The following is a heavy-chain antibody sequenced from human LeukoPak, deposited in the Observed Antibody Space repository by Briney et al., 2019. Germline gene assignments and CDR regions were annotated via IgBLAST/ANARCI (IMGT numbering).Heavy chain of an antibody. CDR1: GFTFSNFW. Sequence: PGGSLRLSCEASGFTFSNFWMHWVRQVPGKGLLWVSRINGDGSSTSYADPVKGRFTISRDNAKNTLYLQMNSLRVEDTAVYYCARGSDIAAAVKIYGSEFWGQGTPVTVSS. D-gene: IGHD6-13*01. J-gene: IGHJ4*02. CDR2: INGDGSST. V-gene: IGHV3-74*01. CDR3: ARGSDIAAAVKIYGSEF.